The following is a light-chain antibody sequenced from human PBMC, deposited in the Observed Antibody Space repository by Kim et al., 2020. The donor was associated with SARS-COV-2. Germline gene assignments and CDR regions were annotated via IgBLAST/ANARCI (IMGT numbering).Light chain of an antibody. CDR2: EDK. CDR3: QTYDNRNVL. V-gene: IGLV6-57*03. CDR1: RGSIAGNY. Sequence: GKTVSISCTRSRGSIAGNYVQWYQQRPGSAPTTVIYEDKKRPSAVPDRFSGSIDTSSNSAFLTISGLKTEDEADYYCQTYDNRNVLFGGGTQLTVL. J-gene: IGLJ2*01.